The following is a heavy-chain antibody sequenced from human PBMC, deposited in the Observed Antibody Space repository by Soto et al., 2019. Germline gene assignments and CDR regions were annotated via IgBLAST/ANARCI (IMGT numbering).Heavy chain of an antibody. Sequence: SETLSLTCSVSGASIRSTSYYWGWIRQPPGKGLEWIGSIYYSGSTHYSPSLKSRVTISVDTSKNQFSLHLTSVTPEDTAVYYCGRLVGNSWIDYWGQGTLVTVSS. CDR2: IYYSGST. D-gene: IGHD6-13*01. CDR1: GASIRSTSYY. CDR3: GRLVGNSWIDY. V-gene: IGHV4-39*01. J-gene: IGHJ4*02.